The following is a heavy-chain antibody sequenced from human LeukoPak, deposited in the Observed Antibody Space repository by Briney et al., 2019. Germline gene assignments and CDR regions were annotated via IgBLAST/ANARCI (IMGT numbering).Heavy chain of an antibody. CDR1: GFTFSSYA. CDR3: ASPLGSGRYYMDV. Sequence: PGGSLRLSCAASGFTFSSYAMHWVRQAPGKGLEYVSAISSNGGSTYYANSVKGRFTISRGNSKNTLYLQMGSLRAEDMAVYYCASPLGSGRYYMDVWGKGTTVTVSS. D-gene: IGHD3-10*02. J-gene: IGHJ6*03. V-gene: IGHV3-64*01. CDR2: ISSNGGST.